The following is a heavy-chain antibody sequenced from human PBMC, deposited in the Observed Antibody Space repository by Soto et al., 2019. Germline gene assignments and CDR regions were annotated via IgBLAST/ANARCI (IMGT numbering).Heavy chain of an antibody. J-gene: IGHJ6*02. CDR2: IYYSGST. CDR3: ARGSSGWYGYYYYGMDV. CDR1: GGSVSSGSYY. V-gene: IGHV4-61*01. Sequence: PSETLSLTCTVSGGSVSSGSYYWSWIRQPPGKGLEWIGYIYYSGSTNYNPSLKSRVTISVDTSKNQFSLKLSSVTAADTAVYYCARGSSGWYGYYYYGMDVWGQGTTVTVSS. D-gene: IGHD6-19*01.